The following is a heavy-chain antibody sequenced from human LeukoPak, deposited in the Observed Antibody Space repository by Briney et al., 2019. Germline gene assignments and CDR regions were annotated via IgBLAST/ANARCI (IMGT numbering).Heavy chain of an antibody. J-gene: IGHJ4*02. V-gene: IGHV1-24*01. CDR3: ATSRSGSYSPSYYFDY. CDR1: GYTLTELS. CDR2: FDPEDGET. Sequence: ASVKVSCKVSGYTLTELSMHWVRQAPGKGLEWMGGFDPEDGETIYAQKFQGRVTMTEDTSTDTAYMELSSLRSEDTAVYYCATSRSGSYSPSYYFDYWGQGTLDTVSS. D-gene: IGHD1-26*01.